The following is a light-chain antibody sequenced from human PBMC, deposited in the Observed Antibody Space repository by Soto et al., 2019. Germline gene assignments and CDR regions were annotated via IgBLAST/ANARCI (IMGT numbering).Light chain of an antibody. V-gene: IGKV1-5*01. Sequence: IHIAPSSSTPSALIWDRGTITCRASQSLDNCLAWYQQKPGKAPKLLIYDVSSLESGVPSRFSGSGSETEFTLTISSLLPDDFATYYCQQYNRYWTFGQGTKVDIK. CDR1: QSLDNC. CDR2: DVS. J-gene: IGKJ1*01. CDR3: QQYNRYWT.